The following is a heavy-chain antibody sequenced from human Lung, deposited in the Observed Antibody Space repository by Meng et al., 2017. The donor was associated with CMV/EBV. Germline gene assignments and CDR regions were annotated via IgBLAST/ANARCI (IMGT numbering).Heavy chain of an antibody. J-gene: IGHJ4*02. CDR3: ARISDMTGTTYYFDY. CDR2: IKQDGREK. Sequence: GGSXRLXCAASGFTFSSYWMSWVRQAPGKGLEWVANIKQDGREKYYVDSVKGRFTISRDNAKNSLYLQMNSLRAEDTAVYYCARISDMTGTTYYFDYWGQGTXVTVSS. CDR1: GFTFSSYW. V-gene: IGHV3-7*01. D-gene: IGHD1-20*01.